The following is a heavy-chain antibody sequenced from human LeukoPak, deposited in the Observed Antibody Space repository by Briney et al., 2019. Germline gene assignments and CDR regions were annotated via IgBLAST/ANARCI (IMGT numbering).Heavy chain of an antibody. V-gene: IGHV4-61*02. D-gene: IGHD6-13*01. J-gene: IGHJ5*02. CDR1: GGSIGDASDY. CDR2: IYSSGIT. CDR3: ARELVFAGWFDP. Sequence: SETLSLTCTVSGGSIGDASDYWSWIRQPAGKGLEWIGRIYSSGITNYSPSLKSRVTISLDTSKKQFSLNLTSVTAADTAVYYCARELVFAGWFDPWGQGTLVTVSS.